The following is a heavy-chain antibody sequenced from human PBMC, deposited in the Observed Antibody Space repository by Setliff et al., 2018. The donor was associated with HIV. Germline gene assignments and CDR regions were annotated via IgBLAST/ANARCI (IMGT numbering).Heavy chain of an antibody. V-gene: IGHV1-58*01. Sequence: SVKVSCKASGFTFTSSAVQWVRQARGQRLEWIGWIVVGSGNTNYAQKFQDRVTMTSDTSTSTAYMELSSLRSEDTAVYYCASERIFEELGYYGMDVWGQGTTVTVSS. D-gene: IGHD2-15*01. CDR1: GFTFTSSA. J-gene: IGHJ6*02. CDR3: ASERIFEELGYYGMDV. CDR2: IVVGSGNT.